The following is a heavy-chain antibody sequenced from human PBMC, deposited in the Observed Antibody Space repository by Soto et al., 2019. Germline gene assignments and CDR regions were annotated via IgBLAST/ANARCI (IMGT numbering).Heavy chain of an antibody. J-gene: IGHJ6*02. Sequence: ASVKVSSKPSGYTFINSGFTWLRQAPGQGLEWLGWINLDKGTTNYAQKLQGRVTWTTDTSTSTSYMDLRSLKSDHPPLYYVARGGYGDNTWGKVSHDGVDVWG. CDR1: GYTFINSG. V-gene: IGHV1-18*01. D-gene: IGHD3-16*01. CDR3: ARGGYGDNTWGKVSHDGVDV. CDR2: INLDKGTT.